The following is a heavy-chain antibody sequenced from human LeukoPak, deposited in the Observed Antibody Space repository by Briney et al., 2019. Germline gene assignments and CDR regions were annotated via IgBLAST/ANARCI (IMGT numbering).Heavy chain of an antibody. CDR2: IYSGGST. CDR1: GFTVSSNY. D-gene: IGHD3-10*01. CDR3: ARQQWFGESRPFDY. J-gene: IGHJ4*02. V-gene: IGHV3-53*01. Sequence: GGSLRLSCAASGFTVSSNYMSWVRQAPGKGLEWVSVIYSGGSTYYADSVKGRFTISRDNSRNTLYLQMNSLRAEDTAVYYCARQQWFGESRPFDYWGQGTLVTVSS.